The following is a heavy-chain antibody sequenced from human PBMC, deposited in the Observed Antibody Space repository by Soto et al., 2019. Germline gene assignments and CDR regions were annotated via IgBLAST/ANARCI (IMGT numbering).Heavy chain of an antibody. CDR3: ARVDLESSIAAAGTGFDP. Sequence: SETLSLTCIVSGVSVRSYTWSWVRQPANKGLEWIGRVFSSVSATYNPSLKSRVSISMDTPENRISLKLSSVTAADTAVYYCARVDLESSIAAAGTGFDPWGQGTLVTVSS. CDR2: VFSSVSA. D-gene: IGHD6-13*01. V-gene: IGHV4-4*07. J-gene: IGHJ5*02. CDR1: GVSVRSYT.